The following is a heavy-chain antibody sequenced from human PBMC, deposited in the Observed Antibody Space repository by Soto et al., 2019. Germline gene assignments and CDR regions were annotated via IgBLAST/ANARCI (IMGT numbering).Heavy chain of an antibody. V-gene: IGHV3-23*01. J-gene: IGHJ4*02. D-gene: IGHD3-10*01. Sequence: EVQLLESGGGLVKPGGSLRLSCAASGFTFSSYAMSWVRQAPGKGLEWGSAISGSGGSTYYSDSVKGRLTISRDNSKNTLYPQMNSLRAEEKSVYYCAKDRYGGSDYWGQGALVTVFS. CDR3: AKDRYGGSDY. CDR1: GFTFSSYA. CDR2: ISGSGGST.